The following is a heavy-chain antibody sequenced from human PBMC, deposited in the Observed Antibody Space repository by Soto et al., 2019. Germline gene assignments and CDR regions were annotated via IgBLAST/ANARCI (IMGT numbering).Heavy chain of an antibody. CDR1: GFTFSDYY. CDR2: ISSSGSTI. Sequence: GGSLRLSCAASGFTFSDYYMSWIRQAPGKGLEWVSYISSSGSTIYYADSVKGRFTISRDNAKNSLYLQMNSLRAEDTAVYYCARDPMSRSHDYGDRQFDYWGQGTLVTVSS. J-gene: IGHJ4*02. V-gene: IGHV3-11*01. CDR3: ARDPMSRSHDYGDRQFDY. D-gene: IGHD4-17*01.